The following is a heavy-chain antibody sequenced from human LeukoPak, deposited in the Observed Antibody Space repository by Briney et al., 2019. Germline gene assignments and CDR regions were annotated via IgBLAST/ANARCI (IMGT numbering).Heavy chain of an antibody. CDR2: INHSGDT. CDR1: GGSISSSNYF. D-gene: IGHD3/OR15-3a*01. CDR3: ARCGSELRGLYYHYYMDV. V-gene: IGHV4-39*07. Sequence: SETLSLTCTVSGGSISSSNYFWGWIRQSAGKGLEWIGEINHSGDTSYNPSLKGRVTMSVDTSKKQFSLTLSSVTAADTAVYYCARCGSELRGLYYHYYMDVWAKGTTVIVSS. J-gene: IGHJ6*03.